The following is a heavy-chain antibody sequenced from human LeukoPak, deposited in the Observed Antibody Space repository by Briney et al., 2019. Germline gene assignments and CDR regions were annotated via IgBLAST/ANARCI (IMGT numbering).Heavy chain of an antibody. CDR3: ARDTSSGRYGGSDY. J-gene: IGHJ4*02. CDR2: ISSSTIYI. D-gene: IGHD6-19*01. CDR1: GFTFTSYT. Sequence: GGSLRLSCAASGFTFTSYTMNWVRQAPGKGLEWVSSISSSTIYIYYADSVKGRFTISRDNAKNSVYLQMNSLRAEDTAVYYCARDTSSGRYGGSDYWGQGTLVTVSS. V-gene: IGHV3-21*01.